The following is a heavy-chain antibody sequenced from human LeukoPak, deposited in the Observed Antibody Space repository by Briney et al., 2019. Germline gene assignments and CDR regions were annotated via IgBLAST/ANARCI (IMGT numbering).Heavy chain of an antibody. J-gene: IGHJ6*02. CDR2: IYYSGST. Sequence: PSETLFLTCTVSGGSISSYYWSWIRQPPGKGLEWIGYIYYSGSTNYNPSLKSRVTISVDTSKNQFSLNPSSVTAADTAVYYCARDQGYGMDVWGQGTTVTVSS. CDR3: ARDQGYGMDV. V-gene: IGHV4-59*01. CDR1: GGSISSYY.